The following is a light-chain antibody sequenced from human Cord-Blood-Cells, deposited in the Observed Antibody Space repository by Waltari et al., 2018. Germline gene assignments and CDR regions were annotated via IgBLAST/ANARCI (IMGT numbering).Light chain of an antibody. CDR2: LNRDGSH. Sequence: QLVLTQSPSASASLGASVKPTCTPSSGHSSYAIAWHLQQPEKGPRYWMKLNRDGSHSKGDGIPERFSGSSSGAERYLTISSLQSEDEADYYCQTWGTGIHGVFGGGTKLTVL. CDR3: QTWGTGIHGV. J-gene: IGLJ3*02. V-gene: IGLV4-69*01. CDR1: SGHSSYA.